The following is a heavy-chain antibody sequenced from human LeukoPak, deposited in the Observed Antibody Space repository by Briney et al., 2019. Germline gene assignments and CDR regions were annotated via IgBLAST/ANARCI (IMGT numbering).Heavy chain of an antibody. D-gene: IGHD4-17*01. CDR2: ISGSGGST. Sequence: GGSLRLSCAASGFTFSSYWMHWVRQAPGKGLEWVSAISGSGGSTYYADSVKGRFTISRDNSKNTLYLQMNSLRAEDTAVYYCAKLYGDYLLDYWGQGTLVTVSS. V-gene: IGHV3-23*01. CDR1: GFTFSSYW. CDR3: AKLYGDYLLDY. J-gene: IGHJ4*02.